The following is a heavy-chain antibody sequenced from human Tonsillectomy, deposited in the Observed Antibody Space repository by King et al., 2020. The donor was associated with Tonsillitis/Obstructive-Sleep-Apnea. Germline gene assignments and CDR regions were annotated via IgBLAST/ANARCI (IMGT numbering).Heavy chain of an antibody. J-gene: IGHJ5*02. CDR2: ISYDGSNK. CDR3: ARDRFRTIFGVARNWFDP. Sequence: VQLVESGGGVVQPGRSLRLSCAASGFTFSSYAMHWVRQAPSKGLEWVAVISYDGSNKYYADSVKGRFTISRDNSKNTLYLQMNSLRAEDTAVYYCARDRFRTIFGVARNWFDPWGQGTLVTVSS. CDR1: GFTFSSYA. D-gene: IGHD3-3*01. V-gene: IGHV3-30*01.